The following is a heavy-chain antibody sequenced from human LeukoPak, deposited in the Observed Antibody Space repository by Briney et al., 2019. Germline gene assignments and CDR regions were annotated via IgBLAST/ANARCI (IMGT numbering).Heavy chain of an antibody. CDR2: INPKSGGT. Sequence: ASVTVSCKASVYTFTDYYMHWVGPAPGQGLEWMGWINPKSGGTNYAQKFQGRVSMTRDTSISTAYMELSRLTSDDTAVYHCARATGFDYWGQGTLVTVSS. CDR1: VYTFTDYY. V-gene: IGHV1-2*02. D-gene: IGHD1-1*01. CDR3: ARATGFDY. J-gene: IGHJ4*02.